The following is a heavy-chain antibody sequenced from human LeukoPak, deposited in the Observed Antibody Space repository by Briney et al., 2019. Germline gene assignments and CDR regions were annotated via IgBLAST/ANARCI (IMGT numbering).Heavy chain of an antibody. CDR2: IYYSGST. V-gene: IGHV4-39*01. D-gene: IGHD3-9*01. CDR3: ATRDYDILTGYRFDP. Sequence: PSETLSLTCTVSGGSISSSSYYWGWIRQPPGKGLEWIGSIYYSGSTYYNPSLKSRVTISVDTSKNQFSLKLSSVTAADTAVYYCATRDYDILTGYRFDPWGQGTLVTVSS. CDR1: GGSISSSSYY. J-gene: IGHJ5*02.